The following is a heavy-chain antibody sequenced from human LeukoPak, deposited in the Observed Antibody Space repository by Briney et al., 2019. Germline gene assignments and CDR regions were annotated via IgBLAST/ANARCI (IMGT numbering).Heavy chain of an antibody. Sequence: GRSLRLSCAASGFTFSSYAMHWVRQAPDKGLEWVAVISYDGSNKYYADSVKGRFTISRDNSKNTLYLQMNSLRAEDTAVYYCARDLGHIVLMVYARGSAVWGQGTTVTVSS. V-gene: IGHV3-30-3*01. CDR2: ISYDGSNK. CDR3: ARDLGHIVLMVYARGSAV. D-gene: IGHD2-8*01. CDR1: GFTFSSYA. J-gene: IGHJ6*02.